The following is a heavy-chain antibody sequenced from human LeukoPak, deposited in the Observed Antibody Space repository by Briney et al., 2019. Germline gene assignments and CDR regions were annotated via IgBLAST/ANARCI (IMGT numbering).Heavy chain of an antibody. CDR1: GGSISSGDYY. Sequence: SQTLSLTCTVSGGSISSGDYYWSWIRQPPGKGLEWIGYIYYSGSTYYNPSLKSRVTISVDTSKNQFSLKLSSVTAADTAVYYCARDTQVVPAGNWFDPWGQGTLVTVSS. CDR2: IYYSGST. J-gene: IGHJ5*02. V-gene: IGHV4-30-4*01. CDR3: ARDTQVVPAGNWFDP. D-gene: IGHD2-2*01.